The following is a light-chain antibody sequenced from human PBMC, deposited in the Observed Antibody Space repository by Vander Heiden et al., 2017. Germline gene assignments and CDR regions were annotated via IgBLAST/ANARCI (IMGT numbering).Light chain of an antibody. CDR1: AVAEKY. CDR3: YSTDSSGNQGV. CDR2: EDK. J-gene: IGLJ2*01. Sequence: SYGLTQPPSVSVSPEKTARITCSGDAVAEKYAYWYQQKSGQAPGSVIYEDKKRPSGIPERFSGSSSGTMATLTISGAQVEDEADYYCYSTDSSGNQGVFGGGTKLTVL. V-gene: IGLV3-10*01.